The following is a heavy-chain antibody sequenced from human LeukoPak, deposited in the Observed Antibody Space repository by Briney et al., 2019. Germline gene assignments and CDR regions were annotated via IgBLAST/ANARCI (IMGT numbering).Heavy chain of an antibody. J-gene: IGHJ4*02. V-gene: IGHV4-4*02. Sequence: NPSETLSLTCSVSIVSISSSKWWSWVRQSPVKGLEWIGEIYHSGSTNYNPSLKSRVTISVDKSKNKFSLKLSSVTAADTAVYYCARDHYYGSGSYEVPLWGQGTLVTVSS. D-gene: IGHD3-10*01. CDR3: ARDHYYGSGSYEVPL. CDR1: IVSISSSKW. CDR2: IYHSGST.